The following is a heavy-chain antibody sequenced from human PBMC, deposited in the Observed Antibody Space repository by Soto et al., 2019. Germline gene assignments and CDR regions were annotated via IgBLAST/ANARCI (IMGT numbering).Heavy chain of an antibody. V-gene: IGHV1-18*01. Sequence: QVQLVQSGGEVKKSGASVKVSCKASGYIFRSYGISWVRQAPGQGLEWIGWINVKNSNTKHVEKFQGRVTMTTDTSTSTAYMELRNLTSDDTAVYYSARGIAVEPTANWFDPWGHGTLVIVSS. CDR2: INVKNSNT. CDR3: ARGIAVEPTANWFDP. D-gene: IGHD6-19*01. J-gene: IGHJ5*02. CDR1: GYIFRSYG.